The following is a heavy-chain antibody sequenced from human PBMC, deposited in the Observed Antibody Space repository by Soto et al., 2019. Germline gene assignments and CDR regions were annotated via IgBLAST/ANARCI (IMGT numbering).Heavy chain of an antibody. CDR1: GFTFSSYA. CDR3: AKDHQGRFLEWLLYFDY. J-gene: IGHJ4*02. D-gene: IGHD3-3*01. CDR2: ISGSGGST. Sequence: GGSLRLSCAASGFTFSSYAMSWVRQAPGKGLEWVSAISGSGGSTYYADSVKGRFTISRDNSKNTLYLQMNSLRAEDMAVYYCAKDHQGRFLEWLLYFDYWGQGTLVTVSS. V-gene: IGHV3-23*01.